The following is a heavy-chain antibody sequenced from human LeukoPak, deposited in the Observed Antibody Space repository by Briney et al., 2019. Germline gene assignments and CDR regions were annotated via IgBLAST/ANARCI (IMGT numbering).Heavy chain of an antibody. J-gene: IGHJ4*02. Sequence: PGGSLRPSCAASGFTFSSYGMSWVRQAPGKGLEWVSAISGSGGSTYYADSVKGRFTISRDNSKNTLYLQMNSLRAEDTAVYYCAKSRRGGYCSSTSCYTFDYWGQGTLVTVSS. D-gene: IGHD2-2*02. CDR1: GFTFSSYG. V-gene: IGHV3-23*01. CDR3: AKSRRGGYCSSTSCYTFDY. CDR2: ISGSGGST.